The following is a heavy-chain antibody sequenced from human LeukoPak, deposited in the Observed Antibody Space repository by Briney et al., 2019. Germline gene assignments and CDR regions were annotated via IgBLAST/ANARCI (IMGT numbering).Heavy chain of an antibody. D-gene: IGHD2-2*01. V-gene: IGHV4-34*01. J-gene: IGHJ3*02. Sequence: SETLSLTCAVYGGSFSGYYWSWIRQPPGKGLEWIGEINHSGSTNYNPSLKSRVTISVDTSKNHFSLKLSSVTAADTAVYYCARGATYCSSTSCYPWVDIWGQGTMVTVSS. CDR1: GGSFSGYY. CDR3: ARGATYCSSTSCYPWVDI. CDR2: INHSGST.